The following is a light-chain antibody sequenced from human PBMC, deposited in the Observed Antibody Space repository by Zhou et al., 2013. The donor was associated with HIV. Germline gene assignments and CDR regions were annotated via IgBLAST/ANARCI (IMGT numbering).Light chain of an antibody. CDR3: QQYDNSPLFT. CDR1: QSVSSSY. CDR2: GAS. J-gene: IGKJ3*01. Sequence: EIVLTQSPGTLSLSPGERATLSCRASQSVSSSYLAWYRQKPGQAPRLLIYGASSRATGIPDRFSGSGSGTDFTLTISRLEPEDFAVYYCQQYDNSPLFTFGPGTTVDIK. V-gene: IGKV3-20*01.